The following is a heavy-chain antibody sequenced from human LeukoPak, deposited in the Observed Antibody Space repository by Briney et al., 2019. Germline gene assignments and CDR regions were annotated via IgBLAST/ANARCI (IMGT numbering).Heavy chain of an antibody. CDR3: AKFKESSGWYGTYYYYYGMDV. J-gene: IGHJ6*02. D-gene: IGHD6-19*01. V-gene: IGHV3-23*01. CDR2: ISGSGGST. CDR1: GFTFSSYA. Sequence: GGSLRLSCAASGFTFSSYAMSWVRQAPGKGLEWVSAISGSGGSTYYADSVKGRFTISRDNSKNTLYLQMNSLRAEDTAVYYCAKFKESSGWYGTYYYYYGMDVWGQGTTVTVSS.